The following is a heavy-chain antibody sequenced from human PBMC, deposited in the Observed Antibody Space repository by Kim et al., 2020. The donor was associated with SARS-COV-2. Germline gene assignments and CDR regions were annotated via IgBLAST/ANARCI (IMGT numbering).Heavy chain of an antibody. D-gene: IGHD4-17*01. Sequence: ASVKVSCKASGYTFTGYYMHWVRQAPGQGLEWMGWINPNSGGTNYAQKFQGWVTMTRDTSISTAYMELSRLRSDDTAVYYCARRGGYGDYSRSFDIWGQGTMVTVSS. V-gene: IGHV1-2*04. CDR3: ARRGGYGDYSRSFDI. CDR1: GYTFTGYY. CDR2: INPNSGGT. J-gene: IGHJ3*02.